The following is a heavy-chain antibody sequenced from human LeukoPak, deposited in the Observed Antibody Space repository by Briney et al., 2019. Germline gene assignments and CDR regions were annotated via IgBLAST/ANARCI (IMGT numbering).Heavy chain of an antibody. CDR3: AKDITSNPNYYYYGMDV. Sequence: GRSLRLSCAASGFTFDDYAMHWVRHAPGKGLEWVSGISWNSGSIGYADSVKGRFTISRDNAKNSLYLQMNSLRAEDTALYYCAKDITSNPNYYYYGMDVWGQGTTVTVSS. CDR2: ISWNSGSI. V-gene: IGHV3-9*01. CDR1: GFTFDDYA. J-gene: IGHJ6*02. D-gene: IGHD4-11*01.